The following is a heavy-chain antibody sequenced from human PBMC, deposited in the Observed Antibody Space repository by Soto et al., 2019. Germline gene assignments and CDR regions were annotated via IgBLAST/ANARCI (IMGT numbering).Heavy chain of an antibody. J-gene: IGHJ4*02. D-gene: IGHD6-19*01. CDR1: GFTFSSYA. CDR3: ARGGGIAVAGTHLDY. CDR2: IGGSGAGT. V-gene: IGHV3-23*01. Sequence: EVQLLESGGGLVQPGGSLRLSCAASGFTFSSYAMSWVRQAPGTGLEWVAGIGGSGAGTNYADSVKGRFTTSRDNSKNTLYLQMSSLRAEDTAVYYCARGGGIAVAGTHLDYWGQGTLVTVSS.